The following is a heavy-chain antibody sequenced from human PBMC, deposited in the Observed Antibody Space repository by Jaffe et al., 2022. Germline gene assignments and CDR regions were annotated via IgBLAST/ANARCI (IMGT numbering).Heavy chain of an antibody. Sequence: QVQLQESGPGLVKPSQTLSLTCTVSGGSISSGSYYWSWIRQPAGKGLEWIGRIYTSGSTNYNPSLKSRVTISVDTSKNQFSLKLSSVTAADTAVYYCARLNYGSGIWGFDYWGQGTLVTVSS. CDR3: ARLNYGSGIWGFDY. CDR1: GGSISSGSYY. D-gene: IGHD3-10*01. V-gene: IGHV4-61*02. J-gene: IGHJ4*02. CDR2: IYTSGST.